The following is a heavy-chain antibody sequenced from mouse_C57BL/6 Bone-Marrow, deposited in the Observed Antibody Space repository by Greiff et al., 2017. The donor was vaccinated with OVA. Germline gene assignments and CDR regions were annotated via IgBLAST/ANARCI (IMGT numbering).Heavy chain of an antibody. CDR3: ARRGPYYGSSYGGFAY. CDR1: GYTFTSYW. D-gene: IGHD1-1*01. CDR2: IDPSDSYT. J-gene: IGHJ3*01. Sequence: QVQLQQPGAELVRPGTSVKLSCKASGYTFTSYWMHWVKQRPGQGLEWIGVIDPSDSYTNYNHKFKGKATFTVDTSSSTAYMQLSSLTSEDSAVYYCARRGPYYGSSYGGFAYWGQGTLVTVSA. V-gene: IGHV1-59*01.